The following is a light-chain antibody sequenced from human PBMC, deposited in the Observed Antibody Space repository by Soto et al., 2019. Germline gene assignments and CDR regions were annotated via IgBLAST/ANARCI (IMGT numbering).Light chain of an antibody. CDR1: QTISSW. V-gene: IGKV1-5*03. Sequence: DVRVSQSPSTLSGSVGDRVTITCRASQTISSWLAWYQQKPGKAPKLLIYKASTLKSGVPSRFSGSGSGTEFTLTISSLQPDDFATYYCQHYNSYSEAFGQRTKVAIK. CDR2: KAS. CDR3: QHYNSYSEA. J-gene: IGKJ1*01.